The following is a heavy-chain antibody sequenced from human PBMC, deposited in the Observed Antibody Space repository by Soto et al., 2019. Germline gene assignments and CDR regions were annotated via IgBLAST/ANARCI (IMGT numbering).Heavy chain of an antibody. CDR3: ERLGAYYQSLXP. CDR1: GYSIGSSNW. Sequence: PSETLSLTCAVSGYSIGSSNWGGWIRQPPGKGLEWIGYIYYRGTTYYNPSLKSRVTMSVNTSKNQFSLKLTSVTAVNTAVYYCERLGAYYQSLXPWGTGTLVXVS. CDR2: IYYRGTT. J-gene: IGHJ5*02. D-gene: IGHD3-22*01. V-gene: IGHV4-28*01.